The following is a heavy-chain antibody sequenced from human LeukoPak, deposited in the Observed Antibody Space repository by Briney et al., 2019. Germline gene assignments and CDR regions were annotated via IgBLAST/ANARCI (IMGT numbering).Heavy chain of an antibody. CDR2: ISAYNGNT. J-gene: IGHJ4*02. D-gene: IGHD2-15*01. CDR3: AGGYCSGGSCYSGLGY. CDR1: GYTFTSYG. V-gene: IGHV1-18*01. Sequence: GASVKVSCKASGYTFTSYGISWVRQAPGQGLEWMGWISAYNGNTNYAQKLQGRVTMTTDTSTSTAYMELRSLRSDDTAVYYCAGGYCSGGSCYSGLGYWGQGTLVTVSS.